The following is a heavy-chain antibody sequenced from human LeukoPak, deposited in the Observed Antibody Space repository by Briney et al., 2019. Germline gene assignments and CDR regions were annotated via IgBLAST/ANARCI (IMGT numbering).Heavy chain of an antibody. V-gene: IGHV1-2*02. J-gene: IGHJ4*02. CDR3: ARGLFLAAAGVVLDY. CDR2: INPNSGGT. D-gene: IGHD6-13*01. CDR1: GYTFTGYY. Sequence: ASVKVSCKASGYTFTGYYMHWVRQAPGQGLEWMGWINPNSGGTNYAQKFQGRVTMTRNTSISTAYMELSRLRSDDTAVYYCARGLFLAAAGVVLDYWGQGTLVTVSS.